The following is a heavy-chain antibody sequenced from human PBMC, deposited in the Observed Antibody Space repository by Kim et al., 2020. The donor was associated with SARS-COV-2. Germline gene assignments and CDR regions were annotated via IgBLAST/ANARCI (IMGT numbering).Heavy chain of an antibody. CDR1: GYTFTSYA. J-gene: IGHJ6*02. V-gene: IGHV7-4-1*02. Sequence: ASVKVSCKASGYTFTSYAMNWVRQAPGQGLEWMGWINTNTGNPTYAQGFTGRFVSSLDTSVSTAYLQISSLKAEDTAVYYCARQQGDFWCGPLTNYYYYGRDVWGQGTTVTVSS. CDR2: INTNTGNP. CDR3: ARQQGDFWCGPLTNYYYYGRDV. D-gene: IGHD3-3*01.